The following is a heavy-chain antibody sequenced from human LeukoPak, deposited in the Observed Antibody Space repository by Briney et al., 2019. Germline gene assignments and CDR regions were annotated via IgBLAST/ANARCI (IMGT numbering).Heavy chain of an antibody. D-gene: IGHD6-13*01. CDR1: SGSISTSNYY. J-gene: IGHJ4*02. CDR3: ARIAAAGHGDY. Sequence: SETLSLTCTVSSGSISTSNYYWGWVRQPPGKALEWIGNIFYSGSTYYSPSLKSRVTISVDTSKNQFSLKLSSVTAADTAVYYCARIAAAGHGDYWGQGTLVTVSS. CDR2: IFYSGST. V-gene: IGHV4-39*07.